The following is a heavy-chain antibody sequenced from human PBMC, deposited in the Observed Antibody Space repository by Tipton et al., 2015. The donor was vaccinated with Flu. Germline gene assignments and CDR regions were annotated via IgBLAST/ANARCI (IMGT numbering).Heavy chain of an antibody. J-gene: IGHJ6*02. CDR3: ARCEVAATRDYYYGMDV. V-gene: IGHV5-51*01. Sequence: QLVQSGAEVKKPGESLKISCKGSGYSFTSYWIGWVRQMPGKGLEWMGIIYPGDSDTRYSPSFQGQVTISADKSISTAYLQWSSLKASDPAMYYCARCEVAATRDYYYGMDVWGQGTTVTVSS. CDR1: GYSFTSYW. D-gene: IGHD2-15*01. CDR2: IYPGDSDT.